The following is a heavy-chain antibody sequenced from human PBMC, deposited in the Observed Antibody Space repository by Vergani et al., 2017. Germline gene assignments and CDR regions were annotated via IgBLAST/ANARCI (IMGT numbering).Heavy chain of an antibody. Sequence: QVQLVQSGAEVKKPGSSVKVSCKASGGTFSSYAISWVRQAPGQGLEWMGWINTNTGNPTYAQGFTGRFVFSLDTSVSTAYLQISSLKAEDTAVYYCAREVGAIVGAPLDVWGQGTTVTVSS. CDR2: INTNTGNP. V-gene: IGHV7-4-1*02. CDR3: AREVGAIVGAPLDV. J-gene: IGHJ6*02. CDR1: GGTFSSYA. D-gene: IGHD1-26*01.